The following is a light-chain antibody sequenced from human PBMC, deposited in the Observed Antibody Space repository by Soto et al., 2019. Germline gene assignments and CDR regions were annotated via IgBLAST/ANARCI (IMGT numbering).Light chain of an antibody. V-gene: IGLV1-44*01. CDR1: SSNMGSNT. Sequence: QSVLTQPPSASGTPGQRVTISCSGSSSNMGSNTVNWYQQLPRTAPKLLIYSDNQRPSGVPDRCSGSKSGTSASLAITGLQSDDEADYYCAAWDGSLNHILFGGGTQLTVL. CDR2: SDN. CDR3: AAWDGSLNHIL. J-gene: IGLJ2*01.